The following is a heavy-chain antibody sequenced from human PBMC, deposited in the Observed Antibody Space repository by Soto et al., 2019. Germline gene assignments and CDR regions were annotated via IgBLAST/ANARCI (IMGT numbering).Heavy chain of an antibody. Sequence: TGGSLRLSYAASGFTFSSYAMHWVRQAPGKGLEWVAVISYDGSNKYYADSVKGRFTISRDNSKNTLYLQMNSLRAEDTAVYYCARAPYSSGWYSVDYWGQGTLVTVSS. J-gene: IGHJ4*02. V-gene: IGHV3-30-3*01. CDR1: GFTFSSYA. D-gene: IGHD6-19*01. CDR3: ARAPYSSGWYSVDY. CDR2: ISYDGSNK.